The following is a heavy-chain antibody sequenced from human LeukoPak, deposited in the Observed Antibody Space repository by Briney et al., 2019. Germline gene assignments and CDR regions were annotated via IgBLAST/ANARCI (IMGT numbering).Heavy chain of an antibody. CDR2: IYYSGST. CDR3: ARDWRAKQQFRGVDP. V-gene: IGHV4-39*07. CDR1: GGSISSSSYY. Sequence: SETLSLTCTVSGGSISSSSYYWGWIRQPPGKGLEWIGSIYYSGSTYYNPSLKSRVTISVDTSKNQFSLKLSSVTAADTAVYYCARDWRAKQQFRGVDPWGQGTLVTVSS. J-gene: IGHJ5*02. D-gene: IGHD6-13*01.